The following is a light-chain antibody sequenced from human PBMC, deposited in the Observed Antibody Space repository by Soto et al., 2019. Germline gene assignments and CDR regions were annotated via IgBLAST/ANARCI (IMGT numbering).Light chain of an antibody. CDR3: QSADYSGTYVI. V-gene: IGLV3-25*03. J-gene: IGLJ2*01. CDR1: TLPKQF. CDR2: KDS. Sequence: SSELTQPPSESVSPGQTAEITCSGDTLPKQFAYWYQRKPGQAPLLVISKDSERPSGIPERFSGSSSGTTVTLTVSGVQAEDEADYYCQSADYSGTYVIFGGGTKLTVL.